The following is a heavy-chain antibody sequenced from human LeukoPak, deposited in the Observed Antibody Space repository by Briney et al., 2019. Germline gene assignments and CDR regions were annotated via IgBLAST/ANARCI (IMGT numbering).Heavy chain of an antibody. CDR2: IIPIFGTA. CDR3: ARDLSAGVRGSRRNWFDP. V-gene: IGHV1-69*06. Sequence: GASVKVSCKASGYNYLNYDINWVRQAPGQGLEWMGGIIPIFGTANYAQKFQGRVTITADKSTSTAYMELSSLRSEDTAVYYCARDLSAGVRGSRRNWFDPWGQGTLVTVSS. J-gene: IGHJ5*02. D-gene: IGHD2/OR15-2a*01. CDR1: GYNYLNYD.